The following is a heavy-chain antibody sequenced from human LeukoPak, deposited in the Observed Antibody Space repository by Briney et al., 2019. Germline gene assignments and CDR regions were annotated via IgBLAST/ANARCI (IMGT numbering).Heavy chain of an antibody. Sequence: PSETLSLTCTVSGGSISSYYWSWIRQPPGKGLEWIGSIYYSGSTYYNPSLKSRVTISVDTSKNQFSLKLSSVTAADTAVYYCASWPLHIVVVTAPPDWGQGTLVTVSS. CDR1: GGSISSYY. CDR2: IYYSGST. J-gene: IGHJ4*02. V-gene: IGHV4-59*12. D-gene: IGHD2-21*02. CDR3: ASWPLHIVVVTAPPD.